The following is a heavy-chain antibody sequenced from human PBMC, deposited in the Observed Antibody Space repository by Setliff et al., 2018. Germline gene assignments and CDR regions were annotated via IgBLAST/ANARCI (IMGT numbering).Heavy chain of an antibody. V-gene: IGHV4-59*01. CDR1: GGSISSYY. CDR2: IYYSGST. J-gene: IGHJ4*02. Sequence: ASETLSLTCTVSGGSISSYYWSWIRQPPGKGLEWIGYIYYSGSTNYNPSLKSRVTISVDTSKNQFSLKLSSVTAADTAVYYCARTSGSLHMEYYFDYWGQGTLVTVSS. D-gene: IGHD3-10*01. CDR3: ARTSGSLHMEYYFDY.